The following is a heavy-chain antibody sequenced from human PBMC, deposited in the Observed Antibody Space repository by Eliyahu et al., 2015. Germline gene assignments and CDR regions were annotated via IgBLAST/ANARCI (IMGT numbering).Heavy chain of an antibody. V-gene: IGHV4-59*01. D-gene: IGHD4-17*01. CDR3: ARDPTFARPAYGDYYYGMDV. CDR2: IYYSGST. J-gene: IGHJ6*02. Sequence: QVQLQESGPGLVKPSETLSLTCTVSGGSISSYYWXWIRQPPGKGLEWIGYIYYSGSTTYHPSLKSRVTISVDTSKNQFSLKLSSVTAADTAVYYCARDPTFARPAYGDYYYGMDVWGQGTTVTVSS. CDR1: GGSISSYY.